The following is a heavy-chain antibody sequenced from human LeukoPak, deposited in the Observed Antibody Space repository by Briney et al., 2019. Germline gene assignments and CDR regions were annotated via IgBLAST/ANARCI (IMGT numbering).Heavy chain of an antibody. V-gene: IGHV4-34*01. CDR1: GGSFNGYY. Sequence: SETLSLTCAVYGGSFNGYYWSWIRQPPGKGLEWIGEINHSGSTNYNPSLKSRVTISVDTSKNQFSLKLSSVTAADTAVYYCARGLPDSCYNYWGQGTLVTVSS. CDR3: ARGLPDSCYNY. CDR2: INHSGST. J-gene: IGHJ4*02. D-gene: IGHD2-2*02.